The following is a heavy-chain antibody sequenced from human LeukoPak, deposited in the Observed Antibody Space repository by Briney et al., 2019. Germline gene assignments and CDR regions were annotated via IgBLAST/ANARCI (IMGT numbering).Heavy chain of an antibody. CDR1: GFTFSSYE. CDR3: ARGDTAMVDY. D-gene: IGHD5-18*01. V-gene: IGHV3-48*03. CDR2: ISSSDSTI. Sequence: GGSLRLSCAASGFTFSSYEMNWVRQAPGKGLEWVSYISSSDSTIYYADSVKGRITISRDNAKNSLFLQMNSLRVEDTAVYYCARGDTAMVDYWGQGTLVTVSS. J-gene: IGHJ4*02.